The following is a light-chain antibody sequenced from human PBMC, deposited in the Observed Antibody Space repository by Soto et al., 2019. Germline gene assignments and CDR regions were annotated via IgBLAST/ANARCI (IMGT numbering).Light chain of an antibody. CDR2: GAS. J-gene: IGKJ2*01. V-gene: IGKV3-15*01. CDR1: QSINSE. CDR3: QQGHNWPLT. Sequence: EIVMTQSPATLSLSPGERAALSCRASQSINSELAWDQQKPGQPPRLLIYGASTRATGVPARFTGSESGSEFTLTLSGLQSEDFAVYYCQQGHNWPLTFGQGTRLEI.